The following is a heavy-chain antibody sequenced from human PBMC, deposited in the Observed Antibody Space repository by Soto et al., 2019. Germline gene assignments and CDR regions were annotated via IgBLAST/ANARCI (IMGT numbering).Heavy chain of an antibody. D-gene: IGHD3-10*01. V-gene: IGHV1-69*02. CDR2: VNTIVSMP. Sequence: QVQLVQSGAEVKRPGSSVKVSCKASGDTFNFYSINWVRQAPGLGLEWMGRVNTIVSMPNYSKKFLGRVTMTADKSTGTAYMEISSLRSEDTAIYYCASSYGSGFRAFDSWGPGALGTVSS. CDR3: ASSYGSGFRAFDS. CDR1: GDTFNFYS. J-gene: IGHJ4*02.